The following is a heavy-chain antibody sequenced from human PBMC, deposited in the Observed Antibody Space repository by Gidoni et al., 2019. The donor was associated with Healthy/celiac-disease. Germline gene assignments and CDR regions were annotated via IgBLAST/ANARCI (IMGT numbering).Heavy chain of an antibody. J-gene: IGHJ4*02. Sequence: EVQLLESGGGLVQPGGSLRLSCAASGFPFSSYAMSWVRQAPGKGLEWVSDISGSGGSTYYADSVKGRFTISRDNSKNTLYLQMNSLRAEDTAVYYCAKGTRRGGQMIYFDYWGQGTLVTVSS. CDR2: ISGSGGST. V-gene: IGHV3-23*01. CDR3: AKGTRRGGQMIYFDY. D-gene: IGHD3-16*01. CDR1: GFPFSSYA.